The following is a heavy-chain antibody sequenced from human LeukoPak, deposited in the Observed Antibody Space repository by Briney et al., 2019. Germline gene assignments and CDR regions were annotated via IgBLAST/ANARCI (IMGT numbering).Heavy chain of an antibody. V-gene: IGHV3-23*01. CDR2: VIGSSSAT. CDR3: AKGAYDFLEIAYFDY. CDR1: GFSFTKYA. Sequence: GGSLRLSCAASGFSFTKYAMNWVRPAPGKGLEWVAVVIGSSSATGYADSVKGRFTISRDNSKNTLFLQMNSLRAEDTAIYYCAKGAYDFLEIAYFDYWGQGALVTVSS. D-gene: IGHD3-3*01. J-gene: IGHJ4*02.